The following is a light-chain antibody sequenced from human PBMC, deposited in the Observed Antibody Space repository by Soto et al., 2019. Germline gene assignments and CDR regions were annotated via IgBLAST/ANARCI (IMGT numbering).Light chain of an antibody. J-gene: IGLJ1*01. CDR2: EVS. CDR1: SRDVGGYNY. CDR3: SSYTSSSTLV. Sequence: QSALTQPASVSGSPGQSITISCTGTSRDVGGYNYVSWYQQHPGKAPKLMIYEVSNRPSGVSNRFSGSKSGNTASLTISGRQAKDEADYYCSSYTSSSTLVFGTGTKLTVL. V-gene: IGLV2-14*01.